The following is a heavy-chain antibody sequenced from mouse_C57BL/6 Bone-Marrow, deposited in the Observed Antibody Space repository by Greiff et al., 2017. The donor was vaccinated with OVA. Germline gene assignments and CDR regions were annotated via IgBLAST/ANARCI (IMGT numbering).Heavy chain of an antibody. CDR2: IDPSDSYT. J-gene: IGHJ3*01. D-gene: IGHD1-1*01. CDR3: ARGITTSVAY. CDR1: GYTFTSYW. Sequence: VQLQQPGAALVMPGASVKLSCKASGYTFTSYWMHWVKQRPGPGLEWIGEIDPSDSYTNYNQKIKGKTTLTVDKSSSTAYMQLSSLTTEDSAVYYCARGITTSVAYWGQGTLVTVSA. V-gene: IGHV1-69*01.